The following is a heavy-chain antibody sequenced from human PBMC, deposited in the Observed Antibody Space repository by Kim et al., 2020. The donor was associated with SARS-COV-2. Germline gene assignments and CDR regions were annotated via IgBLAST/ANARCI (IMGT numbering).Heavy chain of an antibody. J-gene: IGHJ6*02. CDR2: IYTSGST. Sequence: SETLSLTCSVTGGSISTYYWSWIRQPAGKGLEWIGRIYTSGSTNYNPSLKSRVSMSVDTSKNQLSLKLSSVTAADTAVYYCARVSGGALGYYYYGMDVWGQGTTVTVSS. D-gene: IGHD2-8*02. CDR3: ARVSGGALGYYYYGMDV. V-gene: IGHV4-4*07. CDR1: GGSISTYY.